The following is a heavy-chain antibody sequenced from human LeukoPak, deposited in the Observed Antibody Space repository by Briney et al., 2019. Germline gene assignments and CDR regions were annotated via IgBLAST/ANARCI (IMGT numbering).Heavy chain of an antibody. D-gene: IGHD4-11*01. CDR3: ARTNDYSKYWYFDL. CDR1: GGSISSYY. J-gene: IGHJ2*01. V-gene: IGHV4-59*01. CDR2: IYYSGST. Sequence: SETLSLTCTVSGGSISSYYWSWIRQPPGKGLEWIGYIYYSGSTNYNPSLKRRVTISVDTSKNQFSLKLSSVTAADTAVYYCARTNDYSKYWYFDLWGRGTLVTVSS.